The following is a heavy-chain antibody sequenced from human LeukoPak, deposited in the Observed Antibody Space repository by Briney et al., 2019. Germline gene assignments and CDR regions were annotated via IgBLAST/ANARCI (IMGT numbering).Heavy chain of an antibody. CDR1: GVSFSGYY. V-gene: IGHV4-34*01. Sequence: SETPSLTCAVYGVSFSGYYWSWIRQPPGKGLEWIGEINHSGSTNYNPSLKKRVTISVDTSKNQFSLRLSSVTAADTAVYYCARFGDYRPYYFDYWGQGTLVTVSS. J-gene: IGHJ4*02. D-gene: IGHD4-17*01. CDR3: ARFGDYRPYYFDY. CDR2: INHSGST.